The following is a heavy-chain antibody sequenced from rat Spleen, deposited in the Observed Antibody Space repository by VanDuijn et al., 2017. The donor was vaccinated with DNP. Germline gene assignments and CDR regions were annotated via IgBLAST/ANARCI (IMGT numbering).Heavy chain of an antibody. CDR1: GFTFSDYY. Sequence: EVQLVESGGGLVQPGRSLKLSCAASGFTFSDYYMAWVRQAPTKGLEWVAYISYDGDTTYYGDSVKGRFTISRDNAKSTLYLQMNSLKSEDMATYYCARGAGIANWFAYWGQGTLVTVSS. CDR3: ARGAGIANWFAY. V-gene: IGHV5-22*01. CDR2: ISYDGDTT. D-gene: IGHD1-4*01. J-gene: IGHJ3*01.